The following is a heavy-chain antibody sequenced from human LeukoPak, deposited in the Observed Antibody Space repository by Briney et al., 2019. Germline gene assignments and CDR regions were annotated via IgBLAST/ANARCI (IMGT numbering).Heavy chain of an antibody. Sequence: ASVKVSCKASGYTFTSYDISWVRQATGQGLEWMGWMNPNSGNTGYAQKFQGRVTITRNTSISTAYMELGSLRSEDTAVYYCARYGHGDSPFDYWGQGTLVTVSS. J-gene: IGHJ4*02. V-gene: IGHV1-8*03. CDR3: ARYGHGDSPFDY. D-gene: IGHD4-17*01. CDR1: GYTFTSYD. CDR2: MNPNSGNT.